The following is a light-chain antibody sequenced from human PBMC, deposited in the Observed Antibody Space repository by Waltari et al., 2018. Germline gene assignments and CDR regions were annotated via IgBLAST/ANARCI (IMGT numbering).Light chain of an antibody. V-gene: IGLV1-51*01. J-gene: IGLJ2*01. Sequence: WYQPPPRKAPKLCIYDNNTRPSGMHDRFSVSKSGTSTTLGITGLQTGDDAVYYCGTWDNSVSAVCGGGTKLTVL. CDR3: GTWDNSVSAV. CDR2: DNN.